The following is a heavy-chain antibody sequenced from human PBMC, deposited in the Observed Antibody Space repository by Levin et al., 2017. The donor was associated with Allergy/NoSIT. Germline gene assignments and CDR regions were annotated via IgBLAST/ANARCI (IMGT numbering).Heavy chain of an antibody. D-gene: IGHD3-10*01. J-gene: IGHJ3*02. V-gene: IGHV1-2*02. Sequence: ASVKVSCKSSGYTFTAYYLYWVRQAPGQGLEWMGWINPNTGGTDYEQKFQGRVTVTRDTSISTAYMELSRLTSDDTAIYYCARLFGSGRLGTIGDDAFDTWGQGTMVTVA. CDR2: INPNTGGT. CDR1: GYTFTAYY. CDR3: ARLFGSGRLGTIGDDAFDT.